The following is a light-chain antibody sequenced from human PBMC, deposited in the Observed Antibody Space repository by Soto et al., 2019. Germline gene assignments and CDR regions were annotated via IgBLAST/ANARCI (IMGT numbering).Light chain of an antibody. J-gene: IGKJ1*01. V-gene: IGKV3-11*01. CDR3: QQRTDRPPWP. Sequence: EFVVTESPATLSVSQGKIATSSGRPSQSIGLAIAWYQHKPGQAPRLLIFAASQRATGIPARFRGSGSGTDFTLSISSLEPEDFAVYYCQQRTDRPPWPFGQGTKVDIK. CDR2: AAS. CDR1: QSIGLA.